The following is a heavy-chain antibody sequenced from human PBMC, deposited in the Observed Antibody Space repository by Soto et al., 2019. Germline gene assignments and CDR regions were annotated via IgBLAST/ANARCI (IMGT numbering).Heavy chain of an antibody. CDR3: ATEYSSSFPAYYYYYGMDV. J-gene: IGHJ6*02. CDR1: GGSISSSSYY. Sequence: SETLSLTCTVSGGSISSSSYYWGWIRQPPGKGLEWIGSIYYSGSTYYNPSLKSRVTISVDTSKNQFSLKLSSVTAADTAVYYCATEYSSSFPAYYYYYGMDVWGQGTTVTVSS. V-gene: IGHV4-39*01. CDR2: IYYSGST. D-gene: IGHD6-6*01.